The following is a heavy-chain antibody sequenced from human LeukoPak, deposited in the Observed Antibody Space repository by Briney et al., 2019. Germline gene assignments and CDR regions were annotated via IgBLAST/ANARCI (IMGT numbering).Heavy chain of an antibody. CDR3: ARGIYPPQENAHYHFDY. CDR1: GFTFSSYS. D-gene: IGHD1-1*01. J-gene: IGHJ4*02. V-gene: IGHV3-21*01. CDR2: ISSSSSYI. Sequence: PGGSLRLSCAASGFTFSSYSMNWVRQAPGKGLEWVSSISSSSSYIYYADSVKGRFTISRDNAKNSLYLQMNSLRAEDTAVYYCARGIYPPQENAHYHFDYWGQGTLVTVSS.